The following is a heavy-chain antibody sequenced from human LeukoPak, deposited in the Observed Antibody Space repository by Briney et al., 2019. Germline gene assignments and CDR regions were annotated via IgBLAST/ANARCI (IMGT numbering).Heavy chain of an antibody. CDR3: ARDSSFEYRSGGSCYAGYSYGPGWFDP. D-gene: IGHD2-15*01. CDR1: GGSISSYY. Sequence: SETLSLTCTVSGGSISSYYWSWIRQPPGKGLEWIGYIYYSGSTNYNPSLKSRVTISVDTSKNQFSLKLSSVTAADTAVYYCARDSSFEYRSGGSCYAGYSYGPGWFDPWGQGTLVTVSS. V-gene: IGHV4-59*01. J-gene: IGHJ5*02. CDR2: IYYSGST.